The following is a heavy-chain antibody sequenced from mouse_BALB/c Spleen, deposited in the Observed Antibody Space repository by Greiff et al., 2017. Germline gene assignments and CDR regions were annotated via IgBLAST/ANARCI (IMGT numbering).Heavy chain of an antibody. CDR2: ILPGSGST. Sequence: QVQLKESGAELMKPGASVKISCKATGYTFSSYWIEWVRQRPGHGLEWIGEILPGSGSTNYNEKFKGKATFTADTSSNTAYMQLSSLTSEDSAVYYCARKDYGNYRWFAYWGQGTLVTVSA. CDR1: GYTFSSYW. CDR3: ARKDYGNYRWFAY. D-gene: IGHD2-1*01. V-gene: IGHV1-9*01. J-gene: IGHJ3*01.